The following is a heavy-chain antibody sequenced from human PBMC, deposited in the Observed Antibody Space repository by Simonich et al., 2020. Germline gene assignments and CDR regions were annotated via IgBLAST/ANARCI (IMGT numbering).Heavy chain of an antibody. Sequence: QVQLQESGPGLVKPSETLSLTCTVSGGSISSYYCSWIRQPPGKGLEWIGYIYYRGSTNYNPSLKSRVTISVDTSKNQFSLKLSSVTAADTAVYYCARGGLYFDYWGQGTLVTVSS. CDR2: IYYRGST. D-gene: IGHD2-15*01. CDR1: GGSISSYY. V-gene: IGHV4-59*01. J-gene: IGHJ4*02. CDR3: ARGGLYFDY.